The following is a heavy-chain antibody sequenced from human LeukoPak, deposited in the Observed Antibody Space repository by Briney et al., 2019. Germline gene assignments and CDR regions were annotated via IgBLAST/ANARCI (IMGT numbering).Heavy chain of an antibody. J-gene: IGHJ4*02. CDR2: IYYSGST. CDR3: ATGWELRPLDY. CDR1: GGSISSGDYY. Sequence: PSQTLSLTCTVSGGSISSGDYYWSWIRQPPGKGLEWIGYIYYSGSTNYNPSLKSRVTISVDTSKNQFSLKLSSVTAADTAVYYCATGWELRPLDYWGQGTLVTVSS. V-gene: IGHV4-30-4*01. D-gene: IGHD1-26*01.